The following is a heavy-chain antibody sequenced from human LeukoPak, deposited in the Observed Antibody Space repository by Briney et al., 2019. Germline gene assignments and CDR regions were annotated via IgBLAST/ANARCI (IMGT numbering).Heavy chain of an antibody. J-gene: IGHJ6*03. Sequence: PGGSLRLSCAASGFTFSSYSMNWVRQAPGKGLEWVANIKQDGSEKYYVDSVKGRFTISRDNAKNSLYLQMNSLRAEDTAVYYCARVGNYYYYYMDVWGKGTTVTVSS. CDR3: ARVGNYYYYYMDV. D-gene: IGHD7-27*01. CDR2: IKQDGSEK. V-gene: IGHV3-7*01. CDR1: GFTFSSYS.